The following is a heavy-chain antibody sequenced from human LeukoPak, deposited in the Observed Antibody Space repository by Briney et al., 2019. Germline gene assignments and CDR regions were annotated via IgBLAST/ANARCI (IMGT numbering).Heavy chain of an antibody. CDR3: ARQSYCSGGSCYSPYYYYYYMDV. D-gene: IGHD2-15*01. CDR1: GYTFTSYG. Sequence: GASVKVSCKASGYTFTSYGISWVRQAPGQGLEWMGWISAYNGNTNYAQKLQGRVTMTTDTSTSTAYMELRSLRSDDTAVYYCARQSYCSGGSCYSPYYYYYYMDVWGKGTTVTVSS. V-gene: IGHV1-18*01. J-gene: IGHJ6*03. CDR2: ISAYNGNT.